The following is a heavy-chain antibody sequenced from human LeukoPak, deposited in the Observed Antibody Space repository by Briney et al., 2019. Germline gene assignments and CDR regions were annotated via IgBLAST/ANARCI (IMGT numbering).Heavy chain of an antibody. CDR3: ARGDRLYGYYYYGMDV. V-gene: IGHV3-33*08. J-gene: IGHJ6*02. D-gene: IGHD2-8*01. CDR2: IWYDGSNK. Sequence: GGSLRLSCAVSRFTFNNYAMSWVRQAPGKGLEWVAVIWYDGSNKYYADSVKGRFTISRDNSKNTLYLQMNSLRAEDTAVYYCARGDRLYGYYYYGMDVWGQGTTVTVSS. CDR1: RFTFNNYA.